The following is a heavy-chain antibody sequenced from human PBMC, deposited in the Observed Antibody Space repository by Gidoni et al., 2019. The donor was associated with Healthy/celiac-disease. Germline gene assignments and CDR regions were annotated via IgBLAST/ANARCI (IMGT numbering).Heavy chain of an antibody. CDR2: ISYDGSNK. CDR3: ARDGTRSSSSRGYFDY. J-gene: IGHJ4*02. D-gene: IGHD6-13*01. CDR1: GFPFRTYA. Sequence: QVQLVASGGGVVQPGRSLRLSCAASGFPFRTYARHWVRQAPGKGLGWVAVISYDGSNKYYADSVKGRFTISRDNSKNTLYLQMNSLRAEDTAVYYCARDGTRSSSSRGYFDYWGQGTLVTVSS. V-gene: IGHV3-30-3*01.